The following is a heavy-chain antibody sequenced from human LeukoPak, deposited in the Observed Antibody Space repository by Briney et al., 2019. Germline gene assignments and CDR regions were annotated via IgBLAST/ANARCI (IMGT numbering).Heavy chain of an antibody. V-gene: IGHV4-38-2*02. CDR1: GYSIRSDYY. J-gene: IGHJ2*01. D-gene: IGHD6-13*01. Sequence: SETLSLTCTVSGYSIRSDYYWGWIRQPPGKGLEWIGSIYHSGSTYYNPSLKSRVTMSVDTSKNQFSLKLSSVTAVDTAVYYCARNGGYTAWWYFDLWGRGTLVTVSS. CDR3: ARNGGYTAWWYFDL. CDR2: IYHSGST.